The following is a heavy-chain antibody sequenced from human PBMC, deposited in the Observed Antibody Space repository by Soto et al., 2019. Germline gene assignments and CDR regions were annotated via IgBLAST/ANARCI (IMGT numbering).Heavy chain of an antibody. Sequence: QVQLQESGPGLVKPSGTLSLTCAVSGGSISSSNWWSWVRQPPGKGLEWIGEIYHSGSTNYNPSLKSRVXXXVXQSKNQFSLKLSSVTAADTAVYYCARSTRSGTTFDYWGQGALVTVSS. J-gene: IGHJ4*02. V-gene: IGHV4-4*02. D-gene: IGHD4-17*01. CDR1: GGSISSSNW. CDR3: ARSTRSGTTFDY. CDR2: IYHSGST.